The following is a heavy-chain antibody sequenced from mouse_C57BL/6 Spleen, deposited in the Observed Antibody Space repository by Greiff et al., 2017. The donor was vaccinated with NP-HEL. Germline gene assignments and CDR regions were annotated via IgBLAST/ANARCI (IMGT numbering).Heavy chain of an antibody. CDR1: GYTFTSYW. J-gene: IGHJ3*01. Sequence: QVQLQQPGAELVKPGASVKLSCKASGYTFTSYWMHWVKQRPGQGLEWIGMIHPNSGSTNYNEKFKSKATLTVDKSSSTAYMQLSSLTSEDSAVYYCARSLIYDGYPGFAYWGQGNLVTVSA. V-gene: IGHV1-64*01. D-gene: IGHD2-3*01. CDR3: ARSLIYDGYPGFAY. CDR2: IHPNSGST.